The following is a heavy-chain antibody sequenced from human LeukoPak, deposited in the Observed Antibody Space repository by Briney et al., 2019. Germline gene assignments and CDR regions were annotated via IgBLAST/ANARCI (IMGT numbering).Heavy chain of an antibody. CDR1: GFTFSSYE. Sequence: GGSLRLSCAASGFTFSSYEMNWVRQAPGKGLEWVSYISSSGSTIYYADSVKGRFTISRDNAKNSLYLQMNSLRAEDTAVYYCARDHRSVRGVKPPPHESNYWGQGTLVTVSS. V-gene: IGHV3-48*03. CDR2: ISSSGSTI. J-gene: IGHJ4*02. CDR3: ARDHRSVRGVKPPPHESNY. D-gene: IGHD3-10*01.